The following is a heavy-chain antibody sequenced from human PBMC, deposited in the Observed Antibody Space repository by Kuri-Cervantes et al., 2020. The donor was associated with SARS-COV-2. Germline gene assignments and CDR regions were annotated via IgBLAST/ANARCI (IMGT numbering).Heavy chain of an antibody. D-gene: IGHD5-12*01. Sequence: GESLKISCAASGFTFSSYAMSWVRQTPGKGLEWVSAVAAVGFIGTGTWYADSVKGRSTISRDNAKNSLYLQMNSLRAEDTAVYYCASPRGYSGYEFDYWGQGTLVTVSS. J-gene: IGHJ4*02. V-gene: IGHV3-23*01. CDR1: GFTFSSYA. CDR2: VAAVGFIGTGT. CDR3: ASPRGYSGYEFDY.